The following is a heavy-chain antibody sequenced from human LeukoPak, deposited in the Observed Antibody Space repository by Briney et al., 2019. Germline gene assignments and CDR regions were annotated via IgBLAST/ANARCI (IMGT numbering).Heavy chain of an antibody. CDR2: IYPGDSDT. J-gene: IGHJ4*02. V-gene: IGHV5-51*01. Sequence: GESLKISCKGSGSNFTSYWIAWVRQMPGKGLEWMGIIYPGDSDTRYSPSFQGQVTISADKSISTAYLQWRSLKASDTAMYYCARQSGASSGWAFDYWGQGTLVTVSS. D-gene: IGHD6-19*01. CDR3: ARQSGASSGWAFDY. CDR1: GSNFTSYW.